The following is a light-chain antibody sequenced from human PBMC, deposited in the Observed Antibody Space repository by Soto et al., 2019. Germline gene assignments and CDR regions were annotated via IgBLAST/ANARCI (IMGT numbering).Light chain of an antibody. CDR2: GAS. CDR3: QQYGSSPPIT. Sequence: EIVLTHSQATLALSPGERATLSCSASQSVSSYLAWYQQKPGQAPRLLIYGASSRATGIPDRFSGSGSGTDFTLTISRLEPEDFAVYYCQQYGSSPPITFGQGTRLEIK. CDR1: QSVSSY. J-gene: IGKJ5*01. V-gene: IGKV3-20*01.